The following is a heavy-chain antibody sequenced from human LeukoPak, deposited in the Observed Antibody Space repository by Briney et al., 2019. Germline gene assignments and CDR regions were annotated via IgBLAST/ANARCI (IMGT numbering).Heavy chain of an antibody. CDR2: ISRSGNYI. D-gene: IGHD1-26*01. CDR3: VTSGSYRNYYYYYYMDV. CDR1: GFTFSLYS. J-gene: IGHJ6*03. Sequence: GGSLRLSCAASGFTFSLYSMNWVRQAPGKGLEWISYISRSGNYIFYSDSLKGRFTISRDNAKNSLYLQMNSLRADDTAVYYCVTSGSYRNYYYYYYMDVWGKGTTVTVSS. V-gene: IGHV3-21*01.